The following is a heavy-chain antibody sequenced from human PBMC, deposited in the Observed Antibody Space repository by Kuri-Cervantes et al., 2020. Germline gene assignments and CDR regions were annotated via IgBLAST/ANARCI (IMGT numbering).Heavy chain of an antibody. Sequence: GGSLRLSCAASGFTFSSYAMHWVRQAPGKGLEWVAVISYDGSNKYYADSVKGRFTISRDNSKNTLYLQMNSLRAEDTAVYYCARVGGPMVRGVIIFWGQGTLVTVSS. J-gene: IGHJ4*02. CDR3: ARVGGPMVRGVIIF. CDR2: ISYDGSNK. D-gene: IGHD3-10*01. CDR1: GFTFSSYA. V-gene: IGHV3-30-3*01.